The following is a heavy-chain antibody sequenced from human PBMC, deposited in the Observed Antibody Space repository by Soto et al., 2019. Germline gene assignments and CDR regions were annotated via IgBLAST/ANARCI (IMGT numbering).Heavy chain of an antibody. CDR1: GGSLRYYF. D-gene: IGHD2-21*01. Sequence: PSETLSLTCVVSGGSLRYYFWSWIRQPPGMALEWIGEINHLGSINYNPSLKSRVTMSVDTSKNQFSLTLNSVTAADTATYYCARGGISHWAYFYYMDVWDRGTTVTVSS. J-gene: IGHJ6*03. V-gene: IGHV4-34*01. CDR3: ARGGISHWAYFYYMDV. CDR2: INHLGSI.